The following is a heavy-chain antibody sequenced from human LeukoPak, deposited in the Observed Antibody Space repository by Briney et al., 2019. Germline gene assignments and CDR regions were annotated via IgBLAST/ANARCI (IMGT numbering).Heavy chain of an antibody. J-gene: IGHJ6*02. CDR2: IIPIFGTA. V-gene: IGHV1-69*13. CDR3: ARDGIVGATPYYYYGMDV. Sequence: TVKVSCKASGGTFSSYAISWVRQAPGQGLEWMGGIIPIFGTANYAQKFQGRVTITADESTSTAYMELSSLRSEDTAVYYCARDGIVGATPYYYYGMDVWGQGTTVTVSS. D-gene: IGHD1-26*01. CDR1: GGTFSSYA.